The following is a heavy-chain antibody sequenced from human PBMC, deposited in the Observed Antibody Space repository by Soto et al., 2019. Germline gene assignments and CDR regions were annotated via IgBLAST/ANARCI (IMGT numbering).Heavy chain of an antibody. CDR2: IYYSGST. CDR3: ASLVDDFWSGYSPFPFDI. Sequence: SETLSLTCTVSGGSISSYYWSWIRQPPGKGLEWIGYIYYSGSTNYNPSLKSRVTISVDTSKNQFSLKLSSVTAADTAVYYCASLVDDFWSGYSPFPFDIWGQGTMVTVSS. D-gene: IGHD3-3*01. J-gene: IGHJ3*02. V-gene: IGHV4-59*12. CDR1: GGSISSYY.